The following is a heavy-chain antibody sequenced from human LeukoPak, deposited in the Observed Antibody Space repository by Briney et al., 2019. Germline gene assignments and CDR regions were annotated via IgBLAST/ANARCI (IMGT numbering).Heavy chain of an antibody. Sequence: TGGSLRLSCAASGFTFSSYAMHWGRQAPGKGLEWVALISYNGGNKYYADSVNGRFTISRDNPKNTLHLQMNSLRPEDTAVYYCAKEGSGEFHLDNWGEGTLVTVSS. D-gene: IGHD3-10*01. CDR2: ISYNGGNK. V-gene: IGHV3-30*18. CDR3: AKEGSGEFHLDN. CDR1: GFTFSSYA. J-gene: IGHJ4*02.